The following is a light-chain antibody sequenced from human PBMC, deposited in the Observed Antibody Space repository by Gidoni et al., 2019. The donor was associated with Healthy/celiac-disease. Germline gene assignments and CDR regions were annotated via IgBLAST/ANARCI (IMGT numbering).Light chain of an antibody. CDR1: RSNIGAGYD. Sequence: QSVLTQPPSVSGAPGQRVTISCTGTRSNIGAGYDVHWYQQLPGTAPKLLIYGNNNRPSGVPDRFSGSKSGTSASLAITGLQAEDEVDYYCQSYDSSLSGYVFGTGTKVTVL. CDR3: QSYDSSLSGYV. CDR2: GNN. V-gene: IGLV1-40*01. J-gene: IGLJ1*01.